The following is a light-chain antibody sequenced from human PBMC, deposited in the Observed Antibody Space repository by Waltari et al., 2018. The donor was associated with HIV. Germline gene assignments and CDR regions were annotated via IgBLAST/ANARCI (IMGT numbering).Light chain of an antibody. J-gene: IGLJ2*01. CDR3: QAWDSSTVV. Sequence: SYELTQSPSVSVSPGQTASITCSGDKLGDKYACWYQQRPGQSPVLVIYQDTKRPSGIPWRFSGSNSGNTATLTISGTQAIDEADYYCQAWDSSTVVFGGGTKLTVL. V-gene: IGLV3-1*01. CDR2: QDT. CDR1: KLGDKY.